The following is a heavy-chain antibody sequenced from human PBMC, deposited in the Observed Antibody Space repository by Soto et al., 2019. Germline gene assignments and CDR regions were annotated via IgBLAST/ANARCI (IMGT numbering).Heavy chain of an antibody. CDR3: ARYVLYSASGDRRFDP. CDR2: LNTYNGNT. Sequence: QVQLVQSGGEVKKPGASVRVSCKASGYTFNSYGISWVRQAPGQGLEWMGWLNTYNGNTNYAHKIEGRVSMTTDTSTSTAFLELRSLVSDDTAVYYCARYVLYSASGDRRFDPWGQGTLVTVSS. D-gene: IGHD6-13*01. CDR1: GYTFNSYG. V-gene: IGHV1-18*01. J-gene: IGHJ5*02.